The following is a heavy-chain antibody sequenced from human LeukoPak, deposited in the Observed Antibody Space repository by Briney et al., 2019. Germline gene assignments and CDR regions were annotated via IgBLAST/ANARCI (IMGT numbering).Heavy chain of an antibody. V-gene: IGHV3-7*03. J-gene: IGHJ4*02. CDR3: AKVVDGYLDY. CDR2: IKQDGSEK. CDR1: GFTFSSYW. Sequence: PGGSLRLSCAASGFTFSSYWMSWVRQAPGKGLEWGANIKQDGSEKYYVDSVKGRFTISRDNAKNSLYLQMNSLRAEDTALYYCAKVVDGYLDYWGQGTLVTVSS. D-gene: IGHD5-24*01.